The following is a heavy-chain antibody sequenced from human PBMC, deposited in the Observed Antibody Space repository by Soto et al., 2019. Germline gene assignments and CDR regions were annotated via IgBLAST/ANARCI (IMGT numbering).Heavy chain of an antibody. D-gene: IGHD3-9*01. CDR3: ATEDWFRFDY. J-gene: IGHJ4*02. CDR2: INQDGSTQ. Sequence: EVQLVESGGGLVQPGGSLRLSCAASGISFRSTWMSWVRQAPGKGRQWVANINQDGSTQYYGDSVRGRFTISRDNADNSLSLHMNSLTADDTAVYYCATEDWFRFDYWGQGTLVTVSS. V-gene: IGHV3-7*01. CDR1: GISFRSTW.